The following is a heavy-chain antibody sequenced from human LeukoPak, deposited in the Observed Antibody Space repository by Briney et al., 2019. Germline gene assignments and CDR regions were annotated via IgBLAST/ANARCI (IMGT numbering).Heavy chain of an antibody. CDR1: GFTFSGYW. CDR2: IKADGGEK. D-gene: IGHD1-26*01. Sequence: GGSLRLSCAASGFTFSGYWMSWVRQTPGKGLEWVANIKADGGEKYYVDSVKGRFTISRDNAKNSLYLLMNSLRGDDMAVYYCTRDGGSFCDFDYWGQGALVTVSS. J-gene: IGHJ4*02. V-gene: IGHV3-7*01. CDR3: TRDGGSFCDFDY.